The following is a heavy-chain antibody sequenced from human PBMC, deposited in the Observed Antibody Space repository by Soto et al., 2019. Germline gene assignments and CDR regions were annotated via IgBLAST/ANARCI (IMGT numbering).Heavy chain of an antibody. J-gene: IGHJ6*03. CDR3: ARRARPDFYYMDV. Sequence: VQLAESGGGLAQPGGSLRLSCAASGFTLSGYAMDWVRQAPGKGLEYVSGISSNGVGTYYANSVQGRFTISRDISKNTMYLQMGSLRPEDMDVYYCARRARPDFYYMDVWGKGTTVTVS. CDR1: GFTLSGYA. V-gene: IGHV3-64*01. D-gene: IGHD6-6*01. CDR2: ISSNGVGT.